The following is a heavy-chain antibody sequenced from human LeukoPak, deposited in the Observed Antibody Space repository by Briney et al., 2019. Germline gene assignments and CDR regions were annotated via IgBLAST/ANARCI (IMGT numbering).Heavy chain of an antibody. Sequence: SETLSLSCSVSGGSISSYYWRWIRQAAGKGREWIGRIYTTGNTDYNPSLKSRVTMSVDTSKNQFSLNLSSVTAADTAVYYCARDARGWSGFDYWGQGTLVTVSS. CDR2: IYTTGNT. D-gene: IGHD3-3*01. CDR1: GGSISSYY. CDR3: ARDARGWSGFDY. J-gene: IGHJ4*02. V-gene: IGHV4-4*07.